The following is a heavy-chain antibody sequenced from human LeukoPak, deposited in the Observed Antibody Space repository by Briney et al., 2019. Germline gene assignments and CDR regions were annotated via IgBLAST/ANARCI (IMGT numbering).Heavy chain of an antibody. Sequence: AGESLKISCKASGYRVTSYWIGWVRQMPGGGLGWMAIINPADSDIRYRPSFQGQVTISVDTSKTTAYVQWSSLKAADSAMYYCARSSGYYFERFDPWGQGTLVTVSS. V-gene: IGHV5-51*03. J-gene: IGHJ5*02. CDR2: INPADSDI. CDR1: GYRVTSYW. D-gene: IGHD3-22*01. CDR3: ARSSGYYFERFDP.